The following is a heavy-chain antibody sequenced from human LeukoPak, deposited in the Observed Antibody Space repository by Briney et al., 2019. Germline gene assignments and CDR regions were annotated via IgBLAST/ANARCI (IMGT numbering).Heavy chain of an antibody. CDR3: AKRPAAVRGVIPYLDY. V-gene: IGHV3-23*01. J-gene: IGHJ4*02. CDR1: GFMFSSFS. D-gene: IGHD3-10*02. CDR2: ISAGGST. Sequence: GGSLRLSCAVSGFMFSSFSMSWVRHVPGKGLEWVSTISAGGSTYYADSVKGRFTISRDNSKNTLFLQMNSLRAEDTAIYYCAKRPAAVRGVIPYLDYRGQGTLVTVSS.